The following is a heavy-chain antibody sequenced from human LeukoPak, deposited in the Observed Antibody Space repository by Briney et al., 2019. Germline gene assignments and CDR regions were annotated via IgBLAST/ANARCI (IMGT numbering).Heavy chain of an antibody. CDR3: ARDSQLSCSGGSCYSDYYYYMDV. D-gene: IGHD2-15*01. V-gene: IGHV4-61*01. J-gene: IGHJ6*03. CDR1: GDSISSGTYY. CDR2: IYYSGST. Sequence: PSQTLSLTCTVSGDSISSGTYYWSWIRQPPGKGLEWIGYIYYSGSTNYNPSLKSRVTISVDTSKNQFSLKLSSVTAADTAVYYCARDSQLSCSGGSCYSDYYYYMDVWGKGTTVTVSS.